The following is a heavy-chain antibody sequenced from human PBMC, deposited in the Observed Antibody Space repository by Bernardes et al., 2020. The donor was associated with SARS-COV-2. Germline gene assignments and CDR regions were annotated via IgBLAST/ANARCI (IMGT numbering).Heavy chain of an antibody. D-gene: IGHD3-10*01. CDR3: ARRSGLLWFGEPFYYYYGMDV. CDR1: GGSFSGYY. V-gene: IGHV4-34*01. CDR2: INHSGST. Sequence: SETLSLTCAVYGGSFSGYYWSWIRQPPGKGLEWIGEINHSGSTNYNPSLKSRVTISVDTSKNQFSLKLSSVTAADTAVYYCARRSGLLWFGEPFYYYYGMDVWGQGTTVTVSS. J-gene: IGHJ6*02.